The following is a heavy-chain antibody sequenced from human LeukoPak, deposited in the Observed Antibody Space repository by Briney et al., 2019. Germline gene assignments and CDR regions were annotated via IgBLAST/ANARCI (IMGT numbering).Heavy chain of an antibody. CDR1: GFTFSSYE. CDR3: ANPPTVTSFHY. V-gene: IGHV3-48*03. J-gene: IGHJ4*02. D-gene: IGHD4-11*01. Sequence: SGGSLRLSCAASGFTFSSYEMSWVRQAPGKGLEWVSYISGSGSAIYYADSVRGRFTISRDNAKNSLYLQMNSLRPEDTAIYYCANPPTVTSFHYWGQGTLVTVSS. CDR2: ISGSGSAI.